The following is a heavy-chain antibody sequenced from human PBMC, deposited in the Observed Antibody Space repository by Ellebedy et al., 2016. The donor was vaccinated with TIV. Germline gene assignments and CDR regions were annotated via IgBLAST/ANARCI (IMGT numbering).Heavy chain of an antibody. D-gene: IGHD2-2*01. V-gene: IGHV1-69*04. J-gene: IGHJ6*02. CDR3: ASAVVSFYYYYGMDV. CDR2: ILPILGIA. CDR1: GGTFSSYA. Sequence: AASVKVSCKASGGTFSSYAISWVRQAPGQGLEWMGRILPILGIANYAQKFQGRVTITADKSTSTAYMELSSLRSEDTAVYYCASAVVSFYYYYGMDVWGQGTTVTVSS.